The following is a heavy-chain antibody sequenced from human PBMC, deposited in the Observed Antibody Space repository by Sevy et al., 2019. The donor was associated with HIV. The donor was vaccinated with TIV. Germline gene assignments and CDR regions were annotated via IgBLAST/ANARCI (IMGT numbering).Heavy chain of an antibody. V-gene: IGHV4-38-2*01. J-gene: IGHJ6*02. Sequence: SETLSLTCAVSGFSITTGYYWGWIRQPPGKGLELIGNIYHRGTTYYNPSLKSRVTISVDTSKNQFSLKMNSVTVADTAVYYCARGIAGDRLDYYGMDVWGQGTTVTVSS. CDR3: ARGIAGDRLDYYGMDV. D-gene: IGHD2-21*02. CDR2: IYHRGTT. CDR1: GFSITTGYY.